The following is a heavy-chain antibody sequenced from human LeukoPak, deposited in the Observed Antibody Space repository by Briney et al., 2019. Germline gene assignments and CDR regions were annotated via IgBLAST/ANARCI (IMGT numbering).Heavy chain of an antibody. CDR1: GFTFSSYG. V-gene: IGHV3-30*18. CDR2: ISYDGSNK. CDR3: AKDRRYYYNGMDV. J-gene: IGHJ6*02. Sequence: PGGSLRLSCAASGFTFSSYGMHWVRQAPGKGLEWVAVISYDGSNKYYADSVKGRFTISRDNSKNTLYLQMNSLRAEDTAVYYCAKDRRYYYNGMDVWGQGTTVTVSS.